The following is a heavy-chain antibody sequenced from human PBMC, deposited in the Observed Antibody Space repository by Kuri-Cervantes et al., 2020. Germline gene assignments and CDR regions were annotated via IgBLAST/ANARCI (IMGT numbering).Heavy chain of an antibody. Sequence: GGSLRLSCAASGFTFSSYAMHWVRQAPGKGLEWVAVISYDGSNKYYADSVKGRFTISRGNSKNTLYLQMNSLRAEDTAVYYCAREGDYGDYVYYYGMDVWGQGTTVTVSS. J-gene: IGHJ6*02. CDR2: ISYDGSNK. CDR3: AREGDYGDYVYYYGMDV. CDR1: GFTFSSYA. V-gene: IGHV3-30-3*01. D-gene: IGHD4-17*01.